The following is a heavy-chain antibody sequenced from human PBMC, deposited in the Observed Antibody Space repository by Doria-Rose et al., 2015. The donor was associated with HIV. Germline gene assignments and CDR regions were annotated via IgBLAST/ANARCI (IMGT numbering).Heavy chain of an antibody. D-gene: IGHD3-3*01. CDR2: ISCDSGAK. V-gene: IGHV3-9*01. CDR3: AKAPIIGPKYYFYMDV. CDR1: GFSFESYA. Sequence: VQLVQSGGGLVQPGRSLRLSCVGSGFSFESYAMHWVRLAPGKGLEWVAGISCDSGAKGNADSVEGRCTISRDNAKKSVYLEMRSLRPEDTAFYYCAKAPIIGPKYYFYMDVWGKGTSVTVSS. J-gene: IGHJ6*03.